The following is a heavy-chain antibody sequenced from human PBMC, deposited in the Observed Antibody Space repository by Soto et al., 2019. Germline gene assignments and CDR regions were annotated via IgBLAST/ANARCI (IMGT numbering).Heavy chain of an antibody. V-gene: IGHV1-18*01. CDR3: ARVRSPHDAFDI. CDR2: ISAYNGNT. CDR1: GYTFTSYG. Sequence: ASVKVSCKASGYTFTSYGISWVRQAPGQGLECMGWISAYNGNTNYAQKLQGRVTMTTXTXXSXXXMXLXSLRSDXTAVYYCARVRSPHDAFDIWGQGTMVTVSS. D-gene: IGHD2-15*01. J-gene: IGHJ3*02.